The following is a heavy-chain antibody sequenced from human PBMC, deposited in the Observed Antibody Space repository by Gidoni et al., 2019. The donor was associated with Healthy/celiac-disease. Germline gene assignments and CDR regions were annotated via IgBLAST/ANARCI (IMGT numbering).Heavy chain of an antibody. CDR2: IDDWGST. J-gene: IGHJ5*02. V-gene: IGHV4-39*07. Sequence: QLQLQESGPGLVTPPEAPSLTCTVSGGSISSSSYYWGWIRQPPRKGLEWIGSIDDWGSTYYNPSLKRRVTISVDTSKNQCSVRLSSVTAADTAVYYCARDSGGAQAIAGATNWFDPGGQGTRVTVSS. D-gene: IGHD6-19*01. CDR1: GGSISSSSYY. CDR3: ARDSGGAQAIAGATNWFDP.